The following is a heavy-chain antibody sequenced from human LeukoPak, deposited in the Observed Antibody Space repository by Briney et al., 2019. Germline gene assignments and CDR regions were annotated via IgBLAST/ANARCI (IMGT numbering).Heavy chain of an antibody. CDR2: INHSGST. CDR3: ARAQIGYSYGNSYYYMDV. J-gene: IGHJ6*03. CDR1: GGSFSGYY. D-gene: IGHD5-18*01. V-gene: IGHV4-34*01. Sequence: SETLSLTCAVYGGSFSGYYWSWIRQPPGKGLEWIGEINHSGSTNYNPSLKSRVTISVDTSKNQFSLKLSSVTAADTAVYYCARAQIGYSYGNSYYYMDVWGKGTTVTVSS.